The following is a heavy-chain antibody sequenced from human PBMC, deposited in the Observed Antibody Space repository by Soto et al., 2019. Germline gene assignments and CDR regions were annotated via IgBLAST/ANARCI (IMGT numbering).Heavy chain of an antibody. CDR3: ARDVALWSYFDY. J-gene: IGHJ4*02. D-gene: IGHD5-18*01. CDR1: GFTFSSYL. V-gene: IGHV3-7*01. Sequence: GGALRLSCAASGFTFSSYLMSWVRQAPGKGLEWVANIKQDGSEKYYVDSVKGRFTISRDNAKNSLYLQMNSLRAEDTAVYYCARDVALWSYFDYWGQGTLVTVSS. CDR2: IKQDGSEK.